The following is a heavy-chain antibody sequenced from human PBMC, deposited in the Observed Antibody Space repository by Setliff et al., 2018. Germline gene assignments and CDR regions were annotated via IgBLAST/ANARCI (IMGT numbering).Heavy chain of an antibody. CDR3: ATNPPKGPSGGYYYDDPYYYYMDV. Sequence: GGSLRLSCAASGFTFSSYAMSWVRQAPGKGLEWVSAISGSGGSTYYADSVKGRFTISRDNAKNSVYLQVNSLRAEDTAVYYCATNPPKGPSGGYYYDDPYYYYMDVWGKGATVTVSS. V-gene: IGHV3-23*01. CDR1: GFTFSSYA. D-gene: IGHD3-22*01. CDR2: ISGSGGST. J-gene: IGHJ6*03.